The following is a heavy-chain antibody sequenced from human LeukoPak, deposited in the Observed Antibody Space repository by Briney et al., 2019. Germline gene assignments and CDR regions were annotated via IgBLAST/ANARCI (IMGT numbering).Heavy chain of an antibody. J-gene: IGHJ4*02. CDR3: ARYSGSYYRSDFDY. CDR1: GFTFSDYY. D-gene: IGHD1-26*01. CDR2: ISSSGSTI. V-gene: IGHV3-11*01. Sequence: PGGSLRLSCAASGFTFSDYYMSWIRQAPGKGLEWVSYISSSGSTIYYADSVKGRFTISRDNAKNSLYQQMNSLRAEDTAVYYCARYSGSYYRSDFDYWGQGTLVTVSS.